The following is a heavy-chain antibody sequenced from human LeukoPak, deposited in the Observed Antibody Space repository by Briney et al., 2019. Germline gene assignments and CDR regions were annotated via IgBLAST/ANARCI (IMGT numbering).Heavy chain of an antibody. CDR2: IKSKTAGGTI. J-gene: IGHJ4*02. V-gene: IGHV3-15*01. D-gene: IGHD3-22*01. CDR1: GFTFSNAW. CDR3: ARAEYDSSGYYWDY. Sequence: GGSLRLSCAASGFTFSNAWMTWVRQAPGKGLEWVGRIKSKTAGGTIDYAAPVKGRFTISRDDSKNTLYLQMNSLKTEDTAVYYCARAEYDSSGYYWDYWGQGTLVTVSS.